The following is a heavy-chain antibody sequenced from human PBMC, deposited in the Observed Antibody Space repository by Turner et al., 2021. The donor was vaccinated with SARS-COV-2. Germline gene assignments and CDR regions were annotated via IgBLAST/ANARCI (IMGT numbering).Heavy chain of an antibody. CDR2: ISSSSSYI. J-gene: IGHJ6*02. CDR3: ARDHRPVVVPAAKRAGSYYYGMDV. CDR1: GFPFSSYT. D-gene: IGHD2-2*01. V-gene: IGHV3-21*01. Sequence: EVQLVESGGGLVKPGGSLRLSCAASGFPFSSYTINWVRQAPGKGVEGVSSISSSSSYIYYADSVKGRFTISRDNAKNSLYLQMNSLRAEDTAVYYCARDHRPVVVPAAKRAGSYYYGMDVWGQGTTVTVSS.